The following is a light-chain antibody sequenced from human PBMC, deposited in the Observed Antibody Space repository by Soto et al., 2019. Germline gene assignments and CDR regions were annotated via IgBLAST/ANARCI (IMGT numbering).Light chain of an antibody. CDR1: QSISTY. V-gene: IGKV1-39*01. J-gene: IGKJ2*02. CDR2: AAS. CDR3: QQSYSTPRT. Sequence: DIQMTQSPSSLSASVGDRVTITCRASQSISTYLNWYQQKVGKAPKLLIYAASSLQRGVTSRFSGSGSGTDFTPTISSLQPEDFATYYCQQSYSTPRTVGQGTKLEIK.